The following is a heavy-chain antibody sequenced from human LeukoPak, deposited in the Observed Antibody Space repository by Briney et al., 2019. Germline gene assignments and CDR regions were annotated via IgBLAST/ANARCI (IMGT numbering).Heavy chain of an antibody. Sequence: ASVKVSCKASGYTFTGYYMHWVRQAPGQGLEWMGWINPNSGGTNYAQKFQGRVTMTRDTSISTAYMELSRLRSEDTAVYYCARVPWTRYCSSTSCYVDWGQGTLVTVSS. J-gene: IGHJ4*02. CDR2: INPNSGGT. CDR3: ARVPWTRYCSSTSCYVD. D-gene: IGHD2-2*01. CDR1: GYTFTGYY. V-gene: IGHV1-2*02.